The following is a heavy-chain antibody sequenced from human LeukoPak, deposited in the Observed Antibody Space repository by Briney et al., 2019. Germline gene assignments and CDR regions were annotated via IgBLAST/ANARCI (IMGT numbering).Heavy chain of an antibody. CDR2: ISSSSSNI. V-gene: IGHV3-21*01. J-gene: IGHJ3*02. CDR1: GFTFSSYN. D-gene: IGHD2-2*01. CDR3: ARDRAAIIAFEI. Sequence: PGGSLRLSCAASGFTFSSYNMNWVRQAPGKGLEWVSSISSSSSNIYYADSVKGRFTISRDNANNLLYLQMNSLRADATAVYYCARDRAAIIAFEIWGQGTMVTVSS.